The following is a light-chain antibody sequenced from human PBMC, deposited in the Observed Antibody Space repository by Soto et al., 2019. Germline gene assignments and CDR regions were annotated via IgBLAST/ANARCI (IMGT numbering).Light chain of an antibody. CDR3: AAWDDSLNGVV. CDR2: SNN. CDR1: SSNIGSNT. V-gene: IGLV1-44*01. J-gene: IGLJ2*01. Sequence: QSVLTQPPSASGTPGQRVTISCSGSSSNIGSNTVNWYQQLPGTAPKLLIYSNNQRPSGVPDRFSGSKSGTSASLAIRGLQSEDAADYYCAAWDDSLNGVVFGGGTKLTGL.